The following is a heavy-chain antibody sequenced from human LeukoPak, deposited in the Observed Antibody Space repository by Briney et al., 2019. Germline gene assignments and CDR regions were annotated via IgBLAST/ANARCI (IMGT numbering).Heavy chain of an antibody. CDR3: ARYGDSLGY. V-gene: IGHV3-64*01. D-gene: IGHD4-17*01. J-gene: IGHJ4*02. CDR1: GFTFSNFA. Sequence: GGSLRLSCAASGFTFSNFAMHWVRQAPGKGLEYVSAIRSNGGSTYYANSVKGRFTISRDNSKNTLYLQMGSLRAEDMAVYYCARYGDSLGYWGQGTLVTVSS. CDR2: IRSNGGST.